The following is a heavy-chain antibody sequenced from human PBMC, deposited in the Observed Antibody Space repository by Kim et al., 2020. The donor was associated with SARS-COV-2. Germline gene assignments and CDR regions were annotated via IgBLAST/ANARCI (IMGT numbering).Heavy chain of an antibody. CDR1: GLTFSNYA. V-gene: IGHV3-23*01. D-gene: IGHD3-10*01. CDR2: ISASGTGI. Sequence: GGSLRLSCAASGLTFSNYAMTWVRQAPGKGLEWVSTISASGTGIYYTDSVKGRFTVSRDDSKNTLYLQMSSLRAEDTALYYCATNITWFFFDYWGQGTLVTVSS. J-gene: IGHJ4*02. CDR3: ATNITWFFFDY.